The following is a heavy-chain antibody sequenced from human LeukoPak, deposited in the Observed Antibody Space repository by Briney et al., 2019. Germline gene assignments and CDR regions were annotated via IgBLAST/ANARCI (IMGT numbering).Heavy chain of an antibody. Sequence: GGSLRLSCAASGFTVSSNYMSWVRQAPGKGLEWVSVIYSGGSTYYADSVKGRFTISRGNSKNTLYLQMNSLRAEDTAVYYCAGTAAGTRWFDPWGQGTLVTVSS. CDR1: GFTVSSNY. CDR2: IYSGGST. J-gene: IGHJ5*02. V-gene: IGHV3-66*02. CDR3: AGTAAGTRWFDP. D-gene: IGHD6-13*01.